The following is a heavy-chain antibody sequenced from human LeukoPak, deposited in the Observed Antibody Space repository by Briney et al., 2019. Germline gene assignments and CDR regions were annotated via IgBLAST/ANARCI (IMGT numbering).Heavy chain of an antibody. CDR1: GGSISSSRYY. J-gene: IGHJ4*02. V-gene: IGHV4-39*07. Sequence: SETLSLTCTVSGGSISSSRYYWGWIRQPPGKGLEWIGSIYDGGSTYYNPSLKSRVTISVDTSKNQFSLKLSSVTAADTAVYYCARDSPLRGSSSGIDYWGQGTLVTVSS. CDR3: ARDSPLRGSSSGIDY. CDR2: IYDGGST. D-gene: IGHD6-6*01.